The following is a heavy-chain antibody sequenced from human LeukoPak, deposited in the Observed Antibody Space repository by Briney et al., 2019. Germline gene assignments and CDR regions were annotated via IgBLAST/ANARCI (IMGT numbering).Heavy chain of an antibody. CDR1: GFTFSSYG. V-gene: IGHV3-49*04. CDR2: IRSKVYGGTP. CDR3: TRDQTPYY. J-gene: IGHJ4*02. Sequence: GGSLRLSCAASGFTFSSYGMSWVRQAPGKGLEWVGFIRSKVYGGTPEYAASVKGRFTISRDDSKGIAYLQMNSLKTEDTAVYYCTRDQTPYYWGQGTLVTVSS.